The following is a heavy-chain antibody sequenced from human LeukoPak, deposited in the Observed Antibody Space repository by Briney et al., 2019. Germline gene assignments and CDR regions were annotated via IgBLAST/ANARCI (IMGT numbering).Heavy chain of an antibody. CDR1: GFTFSSYW. V-gene: IGHV3-48*01. CDR3: ARELVVVAATPLPYLNY. Sequence: GGSLRLSCAASGFTFSSYWMNWVRQAPGKGLEWVSYIGSSSSTIYYADSVKGRFTISRDNAKNSLYLQMNSLRAEDTAVYYCARELVVVAATPLPYLNYWGQGTLVTVSS. D-gene: IGHD2-15*01. CDR2: IGSSSSTI. J-gene: IGHJ4*02.